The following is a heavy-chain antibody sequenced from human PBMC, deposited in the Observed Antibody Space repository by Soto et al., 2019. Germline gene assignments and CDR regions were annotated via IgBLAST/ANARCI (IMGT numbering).Heavy chain of an antibody. CDR3: ARQFMSGSCYY. CDR1: GDSIGSSDFY. V-gene: IGHV4-39*01. D-gene: IGHD1-26*01. Sequence: SETLSLTCAVSGDSIGSSDFYWAWIRQPPGKGLEWIATIYYSGTTTYYNPSLTSRVTISLDTSKNQFSLKLISVTAADTAIYYCARQFMSGSCYYWGQGTLVTVSS. CDR2: IYYSGTTT. J-gene: IGHJ4*02.